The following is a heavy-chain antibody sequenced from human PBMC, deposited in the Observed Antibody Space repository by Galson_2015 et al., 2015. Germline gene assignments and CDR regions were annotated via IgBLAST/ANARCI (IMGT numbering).Heavy chain of an antibody. V-gene: IGHV4-39*01. Sequence: SETLSLTCTVSGGSISSSSYYWGWIRQPPGKGLEWIGSIYYSGSTYYNPSLKSRVTISVDTSKNQFSLKLSSVTAADTAVYYCARHSPYCSGGSCHINWFDPWGQGTLVTVSS. CDR2: IYYSGST. CDR1: GGSISSSSYY. J-gene: IGHJ5*02. D-gene: IGHD2-15*01. CDR3: ARHSPYCSGGSCHINWFDP.